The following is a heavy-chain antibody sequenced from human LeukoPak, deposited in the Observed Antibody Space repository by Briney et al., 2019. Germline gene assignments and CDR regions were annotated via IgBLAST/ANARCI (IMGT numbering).Heavy chain of an antibody. CDR3: ARDLFSGSYQEDF. J-gene: IGHJ4*02. Sequence: GGSLRLSCAASGFTLSSYWMSWVRQAPGKGLEWVANIKYDGSGKYSADSVKGRFTISRDDAKNSLYMEMNRLRVEDTAVYYCARDLFSGSYQEDFWGQGTLATVSS. CDR2: IKYDGSGK. D-gene: IGHD1-26*01. V-gene: IGHV3-7*01. CDR1: GFTLSSYW.